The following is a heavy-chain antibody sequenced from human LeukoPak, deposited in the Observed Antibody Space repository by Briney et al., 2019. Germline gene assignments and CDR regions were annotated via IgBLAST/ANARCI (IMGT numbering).Heavy chain of an antibody. CDR2: IYPRDGST. V-gene: IGHV1-46*01. Sequence: ASLKVSCKASGYTVTSKYTHRVRQAPGQGLEWVGMIYPRDGSTSYAQKFQGRVTVTRDTSTNTVHMELSGLRSEDTAVYYCARDQEGFDYWGQGTLVTVSS. CDR3: ARDQEGFDY. CDR1: GYTVTSKY. J-gene: IGHJ4*02.